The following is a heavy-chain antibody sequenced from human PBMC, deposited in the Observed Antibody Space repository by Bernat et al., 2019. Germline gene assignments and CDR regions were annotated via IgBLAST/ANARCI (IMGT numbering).Heavy chain of an antibody. CDR1: GGSISSYY. CDR2: ISYSGST. Sequence: GGSISSYYWSWIRQPPGKGLEWIGSISYSGSTYYNPSLKSRVTISVDTSKNQFSLRLNSVTAADTAVYYCARPRYSSSFEGDFDIWGQGTMVTVSS. D-gene: IGHD6-13*01. CDR3: ARPRYSSSFEGDFDI. J-gene: IGHJ3*02. V-gene: IGHV4-59*05.